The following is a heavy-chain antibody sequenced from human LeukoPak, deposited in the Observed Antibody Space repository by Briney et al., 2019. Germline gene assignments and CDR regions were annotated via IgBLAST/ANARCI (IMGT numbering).Heavy chain of an antibody. Sequence: GSLRLSCAASGFTFSTYWMHWVRQAPGKGLVWVSRISSDGSSTIYADSVKGRFTISRDNANNTLYLQMNSLRAEDTAVYFCARVRRDGYNLFFDYWGQGTLVTVSS. V-gene: IGHV3-74*01. D-gene: IGHD5-24*01. J-gene: IGHJ4*02. CDR1: GFTFSTYW. CDR2: ISSDGSST. CDR3: ARVRRDGYNLFFDY.